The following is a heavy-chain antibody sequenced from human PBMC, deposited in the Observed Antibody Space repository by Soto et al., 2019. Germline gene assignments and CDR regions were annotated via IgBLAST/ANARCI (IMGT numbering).Heavy chain of an antibody. D-gene: IGHD6-19*01. Sequence: GGSLRLSCAASGFSFSSYAINWVRQAPGKGLEWVSGISGSGGSTYYADSVQGRFTISRDNSKNTLFLQMNSLRAEDTAVYSCAKAAVAANYYSYGKDGWGQGTTLTVAS. CDR1: GFSFSSYA. CDR2: ISGSGGST. V-gene: IGHV3-23*01. CDR3: AKAAVAANYYSYGKDG. J-gene: IGHJ6*02.